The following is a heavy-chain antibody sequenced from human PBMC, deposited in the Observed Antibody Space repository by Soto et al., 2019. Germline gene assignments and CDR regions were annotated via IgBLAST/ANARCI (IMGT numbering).Heavy chain of an antibody. V-gene: IGHV4-34*01. CDR1: GGSFSGYY. CDR2: INHSGST. D-gene: IGHD4-17*01. CDR3: AIFTGDDYGDYVVGWFDP. Sequence: QVQLQQWGAGLLKASETLSLTCAVYGGSFSGYYWSWIRQPPGKGLEWIGEINHSGSTNYNPSLKSRVTISVDTSKNQFSLKLSSVTAADTAEYYCAIFTGDDYGDYVVGWFDPWGQGTLVTVSS. J-gene: IGHJ5*02.